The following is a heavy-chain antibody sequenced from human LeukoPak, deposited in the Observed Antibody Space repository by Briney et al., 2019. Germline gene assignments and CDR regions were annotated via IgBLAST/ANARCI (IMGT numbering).Heavy chain of an antibody. J-gene: IGHJ6*02. CDR2: ISVSSNYI. V-gene: IGHV3-21*01. CDR1: GFTFSSYS. Sequence: GGSLRLSCAASGFTFSSYSMNWVRQAPGKGPGWVSSISVSSNYIYYADSVKGRFTISRDNAKNSLYLQMNSLRAEDTAVYYCAPLEYYYGMDVWGQGTTVTVSS. D-gene: IGHD3-3*01. CDR3: APLEYYYGMDV.